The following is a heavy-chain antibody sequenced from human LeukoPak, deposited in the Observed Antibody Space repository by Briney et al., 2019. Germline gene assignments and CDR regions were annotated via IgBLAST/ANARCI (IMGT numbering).Heavy chain of an antibody. V-gene: IGHV4-4*07. Sequence: PSETLSLTCTVSGGSISSYYWSWIRQPAGKGLEWIGYIYTSGSTNDNPSLKSRVTMSVDTSKNQFSLKLSSVTATDSAVYYCARGETYGDDVGYNWFDPCGQGTLVTVSS. J-gene: IGHJ5*02. CDR1: GGSISSYY. CDR3: ARGETYGDDVGYNWFDP. D-gene: IGHD4-17*01. CDR2: IYTSGST.